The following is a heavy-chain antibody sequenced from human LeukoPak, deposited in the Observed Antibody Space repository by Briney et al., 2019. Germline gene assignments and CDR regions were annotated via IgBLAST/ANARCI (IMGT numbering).Heavy chain of an antibody. D-gene: IGHD1-26*01. Sequence: SETLSLTCSVSGGSLSSYYWSWVRRPPGQGLEYIGYINYSGSTNYNPSHKSRVTQSVDPSKNQCSLTLSSVAAADTAVYYCASLGGIVPAGRYFYHYFVVWGKGTTVTVSS. CDR2: INYSGST. V-gene: IGHV4-59*08. CDR1: GGSLSSYY. J-gene: IGHJ6*04. CDR3: ASLGGIVPAGRYFYHYFVV.